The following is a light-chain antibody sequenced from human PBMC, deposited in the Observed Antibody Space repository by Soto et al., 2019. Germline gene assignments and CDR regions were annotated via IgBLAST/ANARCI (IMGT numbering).Light chain of an antibody. CDR1: QSVLYSSNNKNY. Sequence: DIVMTQSPDSLAVSLGESATINCKSSQSVLYSSNNKNYLAWYQQKPGQPPKLLIYWASTRESGVPDRFSGSGSGTDFTLTISRLQAEDVAVYYCQQYYTTSSLTVXGGTKVDIK. CDR3: QQYYTTSSLT. V-gene: IGKV4-1*01. J-gene: IGKJ4*01. CDR2: WAS.